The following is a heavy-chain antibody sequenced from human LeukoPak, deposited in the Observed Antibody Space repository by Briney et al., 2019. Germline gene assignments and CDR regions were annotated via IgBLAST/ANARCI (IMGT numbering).Heavy chain of an antibody. V-gene: IGHV4-34*01. J-gene: IGHJ3*02. Sequence: GSLRLSCATSGFIFNSYAMSWVRQAPGKGLEWIGEINHSGSTNYNPSLKSRVTISVDTSKNQFSLKLSSVTAADTAVYYCASADVAGIAAAGIPSAFDIWGQGTMVTVSS. CDR2: INHSGST. CDR1: GFIFNSYA. D-gene: IGHD6-13*01. CDR3: ASADVAGIAAAGIPSAFDI.